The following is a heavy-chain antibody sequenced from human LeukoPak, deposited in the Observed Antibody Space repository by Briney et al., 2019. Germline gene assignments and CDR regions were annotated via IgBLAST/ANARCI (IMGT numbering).Heavy chain of an antibody. Sequence: NPSETLSLTCTVSGGSISSDYWSWIRQPPGKGLEWIGYIYYSGSTNYNPSLKSRVTISVDTSKNQFSLKLSSVTAADTAVYYCARFMTTVTPLDYWGQGTLVTVSS. CDR1: GGSISSDY. V-gene: IGHV4-59*01. D-gene: IGHD4-17*01. CDR2: IYYSGST. CDR3: ARFMTTVTPLDY. J-gene: IGHJ4*02.